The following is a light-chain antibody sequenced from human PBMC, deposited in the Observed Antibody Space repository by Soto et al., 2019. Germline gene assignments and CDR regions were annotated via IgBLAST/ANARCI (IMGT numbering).Light chain of an antibody. CDR1: NIGTKS. CDR2: DDK. Sequence: SYDLTQPPSVSVSPGQTASITCGGDNIGTKSVHWYQQRQGQAPVLVVYDDKKRPSGIPGRFSGYNSGNTATLTISRVETEDEADYYCQVCERFSDHNFVFGDGTKVTVL. V-gene: IGLV3-21*02. CDR3: QVCERFSDHNFV. J-gene: IGLJ1*01.